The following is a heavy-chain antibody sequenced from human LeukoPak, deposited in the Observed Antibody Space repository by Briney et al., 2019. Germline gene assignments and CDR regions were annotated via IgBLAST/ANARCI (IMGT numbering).Heavy chain of an antibody. D-gene: IGHD1-14*01. CDR3: ARHRDKACDY. CDR1: LYIARDYY. Sequence: SVTVSRKPSLYIARDYYMHWVRQAPGQGLEWMGWLRGDTGDTDSPQTLKGRVTMPRETATKTTYMHLSRLTYHPTARYFCARHRDKACDYWGQGTLVTVSS. J-gene: IGHJ4*02. CDR2: LRGDTGDT. V-gene: IGHV1-2*02.